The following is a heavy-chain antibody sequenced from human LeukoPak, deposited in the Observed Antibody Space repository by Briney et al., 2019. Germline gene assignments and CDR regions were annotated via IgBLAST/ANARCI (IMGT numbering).Heavy chain of an antibody. D-gene: IGHD3-22*01. J-gene: IGHJ5*02. CDR1: GYTFTGYY. CDR2: INPNSGGT. V-gene: IGHV1-2*02. Sequence: ASVKVSCKASGYTFTGYYMHWVRLAPGQGLEWMGWINPNSGGTDYAQKFQGRVTMTRDTSISTAYMEVSRLRSDDTAVYYCARDYYDSSGYSRFDPWGQGTLVTVSS. CDR3: ARDYYDSSGYSRFDP.